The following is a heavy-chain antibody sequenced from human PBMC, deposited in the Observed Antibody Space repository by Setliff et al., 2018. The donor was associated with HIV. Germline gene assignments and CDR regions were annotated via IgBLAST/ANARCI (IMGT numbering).Heavy chain of an antibody. CDR3: ASGQWLEHAFDI. Sequence: ASVKVSCKASGYTFTSYAMHWVRQAPGQRLEWMGWINAGNGNTKYSQKFQGRVTITRDTSASTAYMELSSLRSEDTAVYYCASGQWLEHAFDIWGQGTVVTVSS. CDR1: GYTFTSYA. CDR2: INAGNGNT. V-gene: IGHV1-3*01. J-gene: IGHJ3*02. D-gene: IGHD6-19*01.